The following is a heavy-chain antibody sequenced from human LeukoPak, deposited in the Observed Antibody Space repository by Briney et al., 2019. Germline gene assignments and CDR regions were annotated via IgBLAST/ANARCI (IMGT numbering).Heavy chain of an antibody. CDR1: GITFSNYA. CDR2: ISSNGGST. D-gene: IGHD2-2*01. V-gene: IGHV3-64*01. J-gene: IGHJ4*02. Sequence: PGGSLRLSCAASGITFSNYAMHWVRQAPGKGLQHVSAISSNGGSTYYANPVKGRFTISRDNSKNTLYLQMGSLRAEDTAVYYCAKFNRQYCSSISCHGGFDYWGQGTLVTVSS. CDR3: AKFNRQYCSSISCHGGFDY.